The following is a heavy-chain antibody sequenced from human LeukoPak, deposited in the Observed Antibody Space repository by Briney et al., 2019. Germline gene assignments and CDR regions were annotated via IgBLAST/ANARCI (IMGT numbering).Heavy chain of an antibody. V-gene: IGHV4-34*01. J-gene: IGHJ6*02. CDR1: GGSFSGYY. Sequence: SETLSLTCAVYGGSFSGYYWSWIRQPPGKGLEWIGEINHSGSTNYNPSLKSRVTISVDTSKNQFSLKLSSVTAADTAVYYCARGEDWLSPVEAWGYYYGMDVWGQGTTVTVSS. D-gene: IGHD3-9*01. CDR3: ARGEDWLSPVEAWGYYYGMDV. CDR2: INHSGST.